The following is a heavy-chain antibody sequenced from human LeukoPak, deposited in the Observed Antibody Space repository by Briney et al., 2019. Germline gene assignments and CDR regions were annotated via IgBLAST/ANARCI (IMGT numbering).Heavy chain of an antibody. D-gene: IGHD2-8*01. CDR2: ILPKSGGT. CDR3: ARERGVGDSAFDY. V-gene: IGHV1-2*06. Sequence: EASVKVSCKASGYTFTSYDINWVRQAPGQGLEWVGRILPKSGGTTYAQKFQGRVTVTRDTSIGTAYMELSRLTSDDTAVYYCARERGVGDSAFDYWGQGSLVTVSS. CDR1: GYTFTSYD. J-gene: IGHJ4*02.